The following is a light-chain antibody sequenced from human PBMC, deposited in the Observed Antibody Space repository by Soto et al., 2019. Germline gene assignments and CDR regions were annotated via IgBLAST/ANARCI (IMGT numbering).Light chain of an antibody. J-gene: IGKJ2*01. Sequence: EIVLTQSPGTLSLSPGERATLSCRASQSVSKMHLAWYRQKPGQAPRLLIYGASSRATGIPDRFSGGGSGTEFTLTINRLEPEDFAVYYCQQYGTSPYTFGQGTKVDIK. V-gene: IGKV3-20*01. CDR2: GAS. CDR3: QQYGTSPYT. CDR1: QSVSKMH.